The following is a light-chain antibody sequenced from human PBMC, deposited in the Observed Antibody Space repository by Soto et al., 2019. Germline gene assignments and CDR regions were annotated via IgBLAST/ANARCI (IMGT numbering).Light chain of an antibody. J-gene: IGLJ2*01. CDR3: ASWDDSLSVPI. CDR1: RSNIGSNY. Sequence: QSVLTQPPSASGTPGQRVTISCSGSRSNIGSNYVYWYQQLPGMAPKVVIYRNDQRPSGVPDRFSGSRSGTSASLAIIGLRSEDEADYYCASWDDSLSVPIFGGGTQLTVL. CDR2: RND. V-gene: IGLV1-47*01.